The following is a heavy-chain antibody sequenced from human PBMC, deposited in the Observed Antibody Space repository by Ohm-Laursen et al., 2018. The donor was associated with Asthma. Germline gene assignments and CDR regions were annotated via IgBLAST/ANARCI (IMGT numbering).Heavy chain of an antibody. CDR2: IKSNPDGGTA. Sequence: GSLRLSCSASGFTFSNAWMTWVRQAPGKGLEWVGRIKSNPDGGTAGFAAPVQGRFSISRDDSKNTLYLEMNSLKTEDTGVYYCSTTLTSDFYYFYAMDVWGQGTTVTVSS. J-gene: IGHJ6*02. CDR1: GFTFSNAW. CDR3: STTLTSDFYYFYAMDV. D-gene: IGHD3-9*01. V-gene: IGHV3-15*01.